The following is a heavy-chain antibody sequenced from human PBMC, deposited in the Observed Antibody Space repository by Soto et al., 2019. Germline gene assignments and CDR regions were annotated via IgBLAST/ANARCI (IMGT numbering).Heavy chain of an antibody. CDR3: ARDISALCGFDP. CDR2: ISAYNGNT. CDR1: GYTFTSYG. D-gene: IGHD2-15*01. V-gene: IGHV1-18*01. J-gene: IGHJ5*02. Sequence: QVQLVQSGAEVKKPGASVKVSCNASGYTFTSYGISWVRQAPGQGLEWMGWISAYNGNTKYAQNLQGRVTMTTDTSSGTAYIELRSMRSDDTAVYSCARDISALCGFDPWGQGTLVTVSS.